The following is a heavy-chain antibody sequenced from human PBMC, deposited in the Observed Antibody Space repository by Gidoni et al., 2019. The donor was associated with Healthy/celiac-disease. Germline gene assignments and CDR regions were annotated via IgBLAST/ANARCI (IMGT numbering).Heavy chain of an antibody. J-gene: IGHJ3*02. CDR3: TRAPWLQLPLRAFDI. CDR1: GFTFGDYA. Sequence: EVQLVESGGGLVKPGRSLRLSCTASGFTFGDYAMSWFRQAPGKGLEWVGFIRSKAYGGTTEYAASVKGRFTISRDDSKSIAYLQMNSLKTEDTAVYYCTRAPWLQLPLRAFDIWGQGTMVTVSS. D-gene: IGHD5-12*01. V-gene: IGHV3-49*05. CDR2: IRSKAYGGTT.